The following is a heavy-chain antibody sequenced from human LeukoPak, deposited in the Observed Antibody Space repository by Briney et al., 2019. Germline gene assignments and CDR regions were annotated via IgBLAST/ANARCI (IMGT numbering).Heavy chain of an antibody. CDR2: ISWNSGSI. CDR3: AKVDYCGGDCLFFDY. D-gene: IGHD2-21*02. Sequence: GRSLRLSCAASGFTFDDYAMHWVRQAPGKGLEWVSGISWNSGSIGYADSVKGRFTISRDNAKNSLYLQMNRRRAEDTALYYCAKVDYCGGDCLFFDYWGQGTLVTVSS. J-gene: IGHJ4*02. CDR1: GFTFDDYA. V-gene: IGHV3-9*01.